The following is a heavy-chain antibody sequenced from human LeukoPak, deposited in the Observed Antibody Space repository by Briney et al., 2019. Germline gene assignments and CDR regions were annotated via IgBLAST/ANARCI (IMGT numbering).Heavy chain of an antibody. D-gene: IGHD6-19*01. CDR3: AKDSGDSSGWYYFDY. V-gene: IGHV3-74*01. Sequence: GGSLRLSCAASGFTFSSYWMHWVRQAPGKGLVWVSRINSDGSSTSYADSVKGRFTISRDNAKNSLYLQMNSLRAEDMALYYCAKDSGDSSGWYYFDYWGQGTLVTVSS. CDR2: INSDGSST. J-gene: IGHJ4*02. CDR1: GFTFSSYW.